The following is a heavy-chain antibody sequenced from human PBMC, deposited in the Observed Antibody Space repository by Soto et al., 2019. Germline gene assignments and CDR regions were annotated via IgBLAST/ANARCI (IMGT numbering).Heavy chain of an antibody. V-gene: IGHV4-34*01. J-gene: IGHJ6*02. D-gene: IGHD3-9*01. Sequence: SETLSLTSAVYGVSFSGYYWSWIRQPPGDGLEWIGEINHSGSTNYNPSLKSRVTISVDTSKNQFYLKLSSVTAADTAVYYCARVRGVLRYFDWLPDYYGMDVWGQGNTVTVS. CDR3: ARVRGVLRYFDWLPDYYGMDV. CDR2: INHSGST. CDR1: GVSFSGYY.